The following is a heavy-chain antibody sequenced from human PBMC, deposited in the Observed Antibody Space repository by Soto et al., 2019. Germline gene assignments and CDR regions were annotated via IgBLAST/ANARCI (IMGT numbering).Heavy chain of an antibody. CDR1: GATFSNYA. Sequence: GASVKVSCKASGATFSNYAFSWVRQAPGQGLEWMGGIIPLYGTPNYAQKFQGRGTITADELTRTAYMELSSLRYDDTAVYYCATHDSSGWYGYFQRWGQGTLVTVSS. D-gene: IGHD6-19*01. J-gene: IGHJ1*01. CDR2: IIPLYGTP. V-gene: IGHV1-69*13. CDR3: ATHDSSGWYGYFQR.